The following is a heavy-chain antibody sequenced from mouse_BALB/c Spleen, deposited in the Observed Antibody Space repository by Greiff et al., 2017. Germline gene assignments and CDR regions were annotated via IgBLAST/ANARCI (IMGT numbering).Heavy chain of an antibody. V-gene: IGHV14-3*02. Sequence: EVQLVESGAELVKPGASVKLSCTASGFNIKDTYMHWVKQRPEQGLEWIGRIDPANGNTKYDPKFQGKATITADTSSNTAYLQLSSLTSEDTAVYYCARGRIYYDLYYFDYWGQGTTLTVSS. D-gene: IGHD2-4*01. CDR1: GFNIKDTY. J-gene: IGHJ2*01. CDR2: IDPANGNT. CDR3: ARGRIYYDLYYFDY.